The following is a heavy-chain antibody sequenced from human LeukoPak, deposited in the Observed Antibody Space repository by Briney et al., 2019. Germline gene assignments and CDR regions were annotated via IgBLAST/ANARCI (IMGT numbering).Heavy chain of an antibody. D-gene: IGHD5-18*01. J-gene: IGHJ4*02. CDR2: IYSGGST. V-gene: IGHV3-53*01. CDR3: ARVGTAMVLDY. Sequence: QSGGSLRLSCAASGFTVSSNYMSWVRQAPGKGLEWVSVIYSGGSTYYADSVKGRFTISRDNSKNTLYLQMNSLRAEDTAVYYCARVGTAMVLDYWGQGTLVTASS. CDR1: GFTVSSNY.